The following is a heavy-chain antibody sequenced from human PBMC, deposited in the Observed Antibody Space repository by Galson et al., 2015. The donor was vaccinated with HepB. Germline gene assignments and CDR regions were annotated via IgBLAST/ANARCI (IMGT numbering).Heavy chain of an antibody. J-gene: IGHJ4*02. Sequence: SLRLSCAASGFTFSSYGMHWVRQAPGKGLEWVAVIWYDGSNKYYADSVKGRFTISRDNSKNTLYLQMNSLRAEDTAVYYCASLVVIKPNFDYWGQGTLVTVSS. CDR2: IWYDGSNK. CDR1: GFTFSSYG. D-gene: IGHD3-3*01. V-gene: IGHV3-33*01. CDR3: ASLVVIKPNFDY.